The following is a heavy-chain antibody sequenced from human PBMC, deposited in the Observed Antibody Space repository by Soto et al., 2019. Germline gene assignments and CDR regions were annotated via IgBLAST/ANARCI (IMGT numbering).Heavy chain of an antibody. V-gene: IGHV1-8*01. CDR1: RNTFTSYD. J-gene: IGHJ4*02. CDR3: ARGRASGSYYLLDY. Sequence: PSGKVSSRASRNTFTSYDINCVRQATGQWLEWMGWINPNSGNIGYAQKFQGRVTMTRDTAIRTAYMEVSRLRSDDTAVYYCARGRASGSYYLLDYWGQVTLVTVSS. D-gene: IGHD3-10*01. CDR2: INPNSGNI.